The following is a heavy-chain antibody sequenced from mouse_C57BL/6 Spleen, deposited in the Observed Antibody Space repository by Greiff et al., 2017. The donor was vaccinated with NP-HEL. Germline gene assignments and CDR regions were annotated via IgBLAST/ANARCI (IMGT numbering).Heavy chain of an antibody. CDR2: INPSSGYT. V-gene: IGHV1-7*01. CDR1: GYTFTSYW. CDR3: ARSGDSSGGGFAY. D-gene: IGHD3-2*02. J-gene: IGHJ3*01. Sequence: QVQLKQSGAELAKPGASVKLSCKASGYTFTSYWMHWVKQRPGQGLEWIGYINPSSGYTKYNQKFKDKATLTADKSSSTAYMQLSSLTYEDSAVYYCARSGDSSGGGFAYWGQGTLVTVSA.